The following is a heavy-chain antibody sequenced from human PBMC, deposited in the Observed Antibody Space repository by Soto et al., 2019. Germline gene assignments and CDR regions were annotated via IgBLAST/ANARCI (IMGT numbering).Heavy chain of an antibody. CDR3: ARVERGTATTVVDAFDI. CDR1: GGSVNSGNYY. D-gene: IGHD1-1*01. Sequence: QVQLQQWGAGLLKPSETLSLTCAVFGGSVNSGNYYWSWIRQPPGKGLEWIGEMSHSGGTHFNPSPKLRVTISVDTSKNQFSLKMSSVTAADTALYYCARVERGTATTVVDAFDIWGPGTMVTVSS. V-gene: IGHV4-34*01. CDR2: MSHSGGT. J-gene: IGHJ3*02.